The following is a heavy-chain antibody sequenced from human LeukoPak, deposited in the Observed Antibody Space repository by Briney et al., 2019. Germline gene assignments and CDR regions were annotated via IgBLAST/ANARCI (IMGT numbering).Heavy chain of an antibody. D-gene: IGHD5-18*01. J-gene: IGHJ4*02. Sequence: GGSLRLSCAASGFTFSSYSMNWVRQAPGKGLEWVSSISSSSSYIYYADSVKGRFTISRDNAKNSLYLQMNSLRAEDTAVYYCAGAKTATWDYWGQGTLVTVSS. CDR3: AGAKTATWDY. CDR2: ISSSSSYI. V-gene: IGHV3-21*01. CDR1: GFTFSSYS.